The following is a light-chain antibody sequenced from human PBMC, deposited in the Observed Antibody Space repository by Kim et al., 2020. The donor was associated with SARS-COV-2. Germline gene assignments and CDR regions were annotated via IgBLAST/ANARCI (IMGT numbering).Light chain of an antibody. CDR2: GRN. CDR3: QSRDSGGNVV. CDR1: SLRSYY. J-gene: IGLJ2*01. V-gene: IGLV3-19*01. Sequence: SSDLTQDPAVSVALGQTVRITCQGDSLRSYYATWYQQKPRQAPLLVIFGRNNRPSGIPDRFSGSTSGNTASLTISGAQAEDEADFYCQSRDSGGNVVFGGGTKVTVL.